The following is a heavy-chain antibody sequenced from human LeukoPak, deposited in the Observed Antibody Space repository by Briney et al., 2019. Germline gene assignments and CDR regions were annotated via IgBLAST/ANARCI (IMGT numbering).Heavy chain of an antibody. V-gene: IGHV1-46*01. CDR1: GYTFSNKY. J-gene: IGHJ4*02. CDR3: ARGSYTTFEN. D-gene: IGHD2/OR15-2a*01. CDR2: INFSGGGT. Sequence: ASVKVSCRASGYTFSNKYINWVRQAPGQGLEWVGIINFSGGGTFYAQKFQGRVTMTSDTSTNTVYMDLRSLKSEDTAVYYCARGSYTTFENWGQETLVIVSS.